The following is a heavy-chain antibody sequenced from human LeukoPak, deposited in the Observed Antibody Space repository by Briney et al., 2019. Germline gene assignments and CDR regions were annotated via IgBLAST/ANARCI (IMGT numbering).Heavy chain of an antibody. Sequence: ASVKVSCKASGYTFTSYGISWVRQAPGQGLEWMGWISAYNGNTNYAQKLQGRVTMTTDTSTSTAYMELRSLRSDDTAVYYCARAAYVWGSYRYYFDYWGQGTLVTLSS. CDR2: ISAYNGNT. J-gene: IGHJ4*02. V-gene: IGHV1-18*01. CDR1: GYTFTSYG. D-gene: IGHD3-16*02. CDR3: ARAAYVWGSYRYYFDY.